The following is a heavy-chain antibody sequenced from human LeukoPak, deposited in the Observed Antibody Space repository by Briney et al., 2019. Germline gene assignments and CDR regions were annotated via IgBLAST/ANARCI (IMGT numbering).Heavy chain of an antibody. CDR1: GYSFTSYG. V-gene: IGHV1-18*01. J-gene: IGHJ4*02. CDR3: ARDYRNQPFDY. Sequence: ASVKVSCKASGYSFTSYGISWVRQAPGQGLEWMGWISGYNGNTNYAQKLQGRVTMTTDTSTSTAYMELRSLRSDDTAVYYCARDYRNQPFDYWGQGTLVTVSS. D-gene: IGHD4-11*01. CDR2: ISGYNGNT.